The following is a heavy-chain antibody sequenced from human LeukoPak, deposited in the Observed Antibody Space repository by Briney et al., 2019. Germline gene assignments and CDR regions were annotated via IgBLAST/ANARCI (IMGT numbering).Heavy chain of an antibody. D-gene: IGHD6-25*01. CDR1: GGSFSGYY. J-gene: IGHJ4*02. CDR2: INHSGST. Sequence: SETLSLTCAVYGGSFSGYYWSWIRQPPGKGLEWIGEINHSGSTNYNPSLKSRVTISVDTSKNQFSLKLSSVTAADTAVYYCASVNSASADYWGQGILVTVSS. V-gene: IGHV4-34*01. CDR3: ASVNSASADY.